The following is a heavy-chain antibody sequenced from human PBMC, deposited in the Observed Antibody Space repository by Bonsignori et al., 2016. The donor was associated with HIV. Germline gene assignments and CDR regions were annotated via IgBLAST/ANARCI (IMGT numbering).Heavy chain of an antibody. V-gene: IGHV4-34*01. J-gene: IGHJ4*02. D-gene: IGHD3-22*01. CDR2: INHSGST. CDR3: ARGKYYYDSSGYRPYFDY. Sequence: WIRQPPGKGLEWIGEINHSGSTNYNPSLKSRVTISVDTSKNQFSLKLSSVTAADTAVYYCARGKYYYDSSGYRPYFDYWGQGTLVTVSS.